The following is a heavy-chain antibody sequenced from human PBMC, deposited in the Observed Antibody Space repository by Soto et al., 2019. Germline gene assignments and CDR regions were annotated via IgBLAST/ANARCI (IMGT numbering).Heavy chain of an antibody. D-gene: IGHD1-20*01. CDR3: TRTITGYAFDY. J-gene: IGHJ4*02. Sequence: SETLSLTCTVSGGSINSFYWTWIRQPPGKGLEWIGYIYYSGSTNYNPSLKSRVTIYLDRSKNQFSLKLSSVTAADTAVYYCTRTITGYAFDYWGQGTLVTVSS. CDR2: IYYSGST. CDR1: GGSINSFY. V-gene: IGHV4-59*01.